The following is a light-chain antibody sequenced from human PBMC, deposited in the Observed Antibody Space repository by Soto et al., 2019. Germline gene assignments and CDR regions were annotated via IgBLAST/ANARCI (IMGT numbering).Light chain of an antibody. CDR2: DAS. CDR1: QSIRSD. Sequence: DIVLTQSPATLSLSPGERATLSCRASQSIRSDLAWYQHKPGQAPRLLINDASNRATGIPARFSGSGSGTDFTLTISSLEPEDFAVYYCQQRSNWPALTFGGGTKVEIK. J-gene: IGKJ4*01. V-gene: IGKV3-11*01. CDR3: QQRSNWPALT.